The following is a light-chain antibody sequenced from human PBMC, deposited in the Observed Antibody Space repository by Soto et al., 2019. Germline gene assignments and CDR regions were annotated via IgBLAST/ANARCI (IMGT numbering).Light chain of an antibody. V-gene: IGKV3D-20*01. CDR2: DAV. Sequence: IVLTQSPAALSLSPGDRATLSCGASQSVDNNYVACYHKKPGLAPRLLIYDAVNRTTGIPDRFSGGGSGTHFTLTISSLEPEDVAVYYCHQYGNSPYTFGQGTKVLIK. J-gene: IGKJ2*01. CDR3: HQYGNSPYT. CDR1: QSVDNNY.